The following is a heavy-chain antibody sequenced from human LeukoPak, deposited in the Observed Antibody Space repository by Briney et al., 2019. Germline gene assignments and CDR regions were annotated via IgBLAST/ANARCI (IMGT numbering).Heavy chain of an antibody. D-gene: IGHD2-8*01. CDR1: GFTFSSYG. V-gene: IGHV3-30*18. J-gene: IGHJ4*02. CDR3: AKGYATPKSRYYFDY. CDR2: ISYDGSNK. Sequence: PGGPLRLSCAASGFTFSSYGMHWVRQAPGKGLEWVAVISYDGSNKYYADSVKGRFTISRDNSKNTLYLQMNSLRAEDTAVYYCAKGYATPKSRYYFDYWGQGTLVTVSS.